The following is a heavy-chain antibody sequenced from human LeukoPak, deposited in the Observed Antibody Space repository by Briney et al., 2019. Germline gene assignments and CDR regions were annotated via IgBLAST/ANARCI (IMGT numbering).Heavy chain of an antibody. CDR2: IYYSGST. V-gene: IGHV4-59*01. J-gene: IGHJ6*03. Sequence: SETLSLTCTVSGGSISSNYWSWIRQPPGKGLEWIGYIYYSGSTNYNPSLKSRVTISVDTSKNQFSLKLSSVTAADTAVYYCARVFDSGSQAYFYYMDVWGKGTTVTISS. CDR3: ARVFDSGSQAYFYYMDV. D-gene: IGHD3-10*01. CDR1: GGSISSNY.